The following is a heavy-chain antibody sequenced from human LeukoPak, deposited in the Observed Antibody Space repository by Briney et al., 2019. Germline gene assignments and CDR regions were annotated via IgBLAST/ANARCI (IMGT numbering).Heavy chain of an antibody. CDR3: ARLYYDSSGSFAY. J-gene: IGHJ4*02. Sequence: GGSLRLSCAASGFTFSSYGIHWVRQAPGKGLEWVAVISYDGSNKYYADSVKGRFTISRDNAKNSLYLQMNSLRAEDTAVYYCARLYYDSSGSFAYWGQGTLVTVSS. CDR2: ISYDGSNK. D-gene: IGHD3-22*01. CDR1: GFTFSSYG. V-gene: IGHV3-30*03.